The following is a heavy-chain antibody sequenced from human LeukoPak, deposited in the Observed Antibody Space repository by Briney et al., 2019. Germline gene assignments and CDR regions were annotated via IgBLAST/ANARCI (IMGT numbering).Heavy chain of an antibody. CDR3: ARGSLNYYDSIGVSWYFDY. CDR2: IIPILGIA. D-gene: IGHD3-22*01. CDR1: GGTFSSYA. Sequence: SVNVSCKASGGTFSSYAISWVRQAPGQGLEWMGRIIPILGIANYAQKFQGRVTITADKSTSTAYMELSSLRSEDTAVYYCARGSLNYYDSIGVSWYFDYWGQGTLVTVSS. V-gene: IGHV1-69*04. J-gene: IGHJ4*02.